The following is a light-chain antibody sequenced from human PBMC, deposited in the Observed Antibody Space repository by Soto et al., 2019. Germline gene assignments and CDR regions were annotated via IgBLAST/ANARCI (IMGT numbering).Light chain of an antibody. CDR2: EVS. J-gene: IGLJ1*01. CDR1: SNDVGGYNY. Sequence: QSVLTQPASVSGSSGQSITISCTGTSNDVGGYNYVSWFQQHPGKAPKLMIYEVSNRPSGVSDRFSGSRSGNTASLTISGLQAEDEADYYCSSYTSSSLYVFGTGTKVTVL. CDR3: SSYTSSSLYV. V-gene: IGLV2-14*01.